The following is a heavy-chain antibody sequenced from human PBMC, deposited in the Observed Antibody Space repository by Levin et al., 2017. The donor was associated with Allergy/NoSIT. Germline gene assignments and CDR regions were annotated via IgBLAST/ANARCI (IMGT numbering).Heavy chain of an antibody. CDR1: GGSISGYH. J-gene: IGHJ2*01. Sequence: PSETLSLTCNVSGGSISGYHWSWIRQPPGKGLEWIGFFYYGGSTNFNPSLESRVSISVDTSKNLFSLKLSSLTAADTANYYCARGRTTSWDRNWYFDIWGRGTLVTVSS. CDR3: ARGRTTSWDRNWYFDI. CDR2: FYYGGST. V-gene: IGHV4-59*01. D-gene: IGHD2-2*01.